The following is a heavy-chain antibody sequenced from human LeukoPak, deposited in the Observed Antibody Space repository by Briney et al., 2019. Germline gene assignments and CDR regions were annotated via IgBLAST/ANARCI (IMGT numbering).Heavy chain of an antibody. J-gene: IGHJ4*02. CDR1: GGSFSGYD. CDR3: ARVRRLRWLHPIDY. CDR2: INHSGST. D-gene: IGHD4-17*01. Sequence: PSETLSLTCAVYGGSFSGYDWSWIRQPPGKGLEWIGEINHSGSTNYNPSLKSRVTISVDTSKNQFSLKLSSVTAADTAVYYCARVRRLRWLHPIDYWGQGTLVTVSS. V-gene: IGHV4-34*01.